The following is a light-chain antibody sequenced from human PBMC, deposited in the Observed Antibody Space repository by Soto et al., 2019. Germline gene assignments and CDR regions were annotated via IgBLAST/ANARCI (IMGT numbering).Light chain of an antibody. J-gene: IGLJ1*01. CDR3: CSYASSSSYV. Sequence: QSALTQPPSASGSPGQSVTISCAGTSSDVGGYNYVSWYQQYPGKVPKLMIYEGTQRPSGVSSRFSGSKSGNTASLTISGLQAEDEADYYCCSYASSSSYVFGTGTKLTVL. CDR2: EGT. CDR1: SSDVGGYNY. V-gene: IGLV2-23*01.